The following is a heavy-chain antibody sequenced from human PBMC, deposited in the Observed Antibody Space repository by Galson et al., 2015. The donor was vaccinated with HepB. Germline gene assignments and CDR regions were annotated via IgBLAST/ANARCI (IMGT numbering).Heavy chain of an antibody. CDR1: GYTFTSYG. D-gene: IGHD3-3*01. J-gene: IGHJ4*02. CDR3: ARDFYDFWSGYYTTDY. V-gene: IGHV1-18*01. Sequence: SVKVSCKASGYTFTSYGISWVRQAPGQGLEWMGWISAYNGNTNYAQKLQGRVTMTTDTSTSTAYMELRSLRSDDTAVYYCARDFYDFWSGYYTTDYWGQGTLVTVSS. CDR2: ISAYNGNT.